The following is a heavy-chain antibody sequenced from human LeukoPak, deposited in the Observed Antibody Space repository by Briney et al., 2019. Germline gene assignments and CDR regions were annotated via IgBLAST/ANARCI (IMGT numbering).Heavy chain of an antibody. D-gene: IGHD6-13*01. CDR1: GASISSYY. CDR2: IHDSGST. V-gene: IGHV4-59*08. CDR3: ARGFGSXWYYXDY. Sequence: SETLSLTCTVSGASISSYYWSWIRQPPGKRLEWIGYIHDSGSTNYNPSLKSRVTISVDTSKKQFSLKLSSVTAADTAVYYCARGFGSXWYYXDYWGQGTLVTASS. J-gene: IGHJ4*02.